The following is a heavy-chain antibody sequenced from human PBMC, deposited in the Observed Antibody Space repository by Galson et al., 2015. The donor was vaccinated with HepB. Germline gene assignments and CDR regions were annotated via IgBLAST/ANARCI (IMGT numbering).Heavy chain of an antibody. Sequence: LRLSCAASGFTFSSYGMHWVRQAPGKGLEWVAVIWYDGSNKYYADSVKGRFTISRDNSKNTLYLQMNSLRAEDTAVYYCARDRLDCSSTSCYNWFDPWGQGTLVTVSS. CDR3: ARDRLDCSSTSCYNWFDP. V-gene: IGHV3-33*01. CDR1: GFTFSSYG. D-gene: IGHD2-2*01. CDR2: IWYDGSNK. J-gene: IGHJ5*02.